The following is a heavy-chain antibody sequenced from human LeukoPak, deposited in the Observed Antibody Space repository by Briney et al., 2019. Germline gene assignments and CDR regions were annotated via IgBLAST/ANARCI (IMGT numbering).Heavy chain of an antibody. Sequence: PSETLSLTCAVYGGSFSDYYWSWIRQPPGKGLEWIGEINHSGSTNYNPSLKSRVTISVDTSKNQFSLKLRSVTAADTAVYYCVRGITVIRGVFDYWGQGALVTVSS. D-gene: IGHD3-10*01. CDR2: INHSGST. CDR1: GGSFSDYY. CDR3: VRGITVIRGVFDY. V-gene: IGHV4-34*01. J-gene: IGHJ4*02.